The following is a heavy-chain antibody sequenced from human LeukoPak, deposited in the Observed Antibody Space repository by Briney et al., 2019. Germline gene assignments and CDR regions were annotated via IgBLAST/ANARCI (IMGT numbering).Heavy chain of an antibody. V-gene: IGHV1-69*04. CDR3: ARARWRLTGYPTLFDY. CDR2: IIPILGIA. J-gene: IGHJ4*02. CDR1: GGTFSSYA. Sequence: ASVKVSCKASGGTFSSYAISWVRQAPGQGLEWMGRIIPILGIANYAQKFQGRVTITADKSTSTAYMELSSLRSEDTAVYYCARARWRLTGYPTLFDYWGQGTPVTVSS. D-gene: IGHD3-9*01.